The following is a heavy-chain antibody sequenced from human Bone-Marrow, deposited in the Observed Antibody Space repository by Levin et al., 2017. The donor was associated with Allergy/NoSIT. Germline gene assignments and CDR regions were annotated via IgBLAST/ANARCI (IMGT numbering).Heavy chain of an antibody. Sequence: LRLSCTVSGGSISSSGYHWTWIRQYPNKGLEWIGYISYMGSTYFNPSLKSRLTMSIDTSEQHFSLNLTAVSAADTAIYYCARLDGYSFDYWGQGALVTVSS. J-gene: IGHJ4*02. V-gene: IGHV4-31*03. D-gene: IGHD1-1*01. CDR3: ARLDGYSFDY. CDR2: ISYMGST. CDR1: GGSISSSGYH.